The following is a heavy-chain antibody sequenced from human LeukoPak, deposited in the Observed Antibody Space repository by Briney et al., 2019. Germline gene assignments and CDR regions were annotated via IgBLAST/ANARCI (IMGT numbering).Heavy chain of an antibody. Sequence: SETLSLTCAVYGGSFSGYYWSWIRQPPGKGLEWIGEINHSGSTNYNPSLKRRVTISVDTSKNQFSLKLSSVTAADTAMYYCARAVSGYYLSYYYYYMDVWGKGTTVTVSS. CDR2: INHSGST. CDR1: GGSFSGYY. CDR3: ARAVSGYYLSYYYYYMDV. J-gene: IGHJ6*03. D-gene: IGHD3-22*01. V-gene: IGHV4-34*01.